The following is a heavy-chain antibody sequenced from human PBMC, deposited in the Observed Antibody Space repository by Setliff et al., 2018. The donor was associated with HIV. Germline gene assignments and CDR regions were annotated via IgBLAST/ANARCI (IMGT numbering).Heavy chain of an antibody. J-gene: IGHJ6*03. V-gene: IGHV7-4-1*01. CDR3: TRDHTPPPNYDFRSGQLDLRNIFYYMDV. CDR2: INCNAGNP. CDR1: GYTFTSYA. D-gene: IGHD3-3*01. Sequence: ASVKVSCKASGYTFTSYAMNWVRQAPGQGLEWMGCINCNAGNPTYAHGFTGRFVFSVDTPVSTAYLQIFSLKAEDTAVYYCTRDHTPPPNYDFRSGQLDLRNIFYYMDVWGTGSPVTVSS.